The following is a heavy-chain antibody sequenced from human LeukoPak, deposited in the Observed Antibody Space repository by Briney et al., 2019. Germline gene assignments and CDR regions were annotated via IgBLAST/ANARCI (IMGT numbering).Heavy chain of an antibody. D-gene: IGHD6-19*01. J-gene: IGHJ4*02. Sequence: GGSLRLSCAASGLTFDDYAMHWVRQVPGKGLEWVSLISGDGGSTYYADSVKGRFTISRDNAKNSLYLQMNSLRAEDTAVYYCAREGHTTGWPPFDFWGQGTLVTVSS. V-gene: IGHV3-43*02. CDR1: GLTFDDYA. CDR2: ISGDGGST. CDR3: AREGHTTGWPPFDF.